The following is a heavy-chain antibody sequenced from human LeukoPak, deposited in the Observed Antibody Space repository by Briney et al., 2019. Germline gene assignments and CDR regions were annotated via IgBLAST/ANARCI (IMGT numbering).Heavy chain of an antibody. J-gene: IGHJ4*02. D-gene: IGHD4-23*01. Sequence: PGGSLRLSCAASGFTFSSYAMSWVRQAPGKGLEWVSSISGNGGNTYYADSVKGRFTISRDNSKNTLYMQMNSLRAEDTAVYYCAKLVTHFDYWGQGTLVTVSS. CDR2: ISGNGGNT. V-gene: IGHV3-23*01. CDR3: AKLVTHFDY. CDR1: GFTFSSYA.